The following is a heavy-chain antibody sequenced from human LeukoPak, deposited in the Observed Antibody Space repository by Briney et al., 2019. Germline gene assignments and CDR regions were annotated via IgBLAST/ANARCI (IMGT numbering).Heavy chain of an antibody. CDR3: ARRSSAGGNYYGLGSELDP. CDR1: GYRFDTHW. J-gene: IGHJ5*02. V-gene: IGHV5-51*01. D-gene: IGHD3-10*01. CDR2: IYTGDSEA. Sequence: GESLQISCKGSGYRFDTHWISWLRRTPDKGLEWMGIIYTGDSEAVYSPSFEGLVTMSVDKSATTVYLQWSSLKASDSAIYFCARRSSAGGNYYGLGSELDPWGQGTLVTVSS.